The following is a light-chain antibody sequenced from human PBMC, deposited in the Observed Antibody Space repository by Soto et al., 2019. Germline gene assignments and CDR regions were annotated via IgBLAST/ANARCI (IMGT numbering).Light chain of an antibody. CDR1: QSISSN. CDR2: GAS. V-gene: IGKV3-15*01. J-gene: IGKJ4*01. Sequence: EIVMTQSPATLSVSPGERATLSCRASQSISSNLAWCQQKPGQAPRLLIYGASTTATGIPQSFSGGGSGTDFTLTISRLEPEDFAVYYCQQFSSYPLTFGGGTKADIK. CDR3: QQFSSYPLT.